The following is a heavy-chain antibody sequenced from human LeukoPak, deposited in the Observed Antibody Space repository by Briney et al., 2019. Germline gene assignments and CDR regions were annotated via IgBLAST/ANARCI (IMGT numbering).Heavy chain of an antibody. CDR1: GSTFNTYG. J-gene: IGHJ4*02. V-gene: IGHV3-30*18. CDR2: ISYDGSNE. CDR3: AKDQDMVGATSSFDY. Sequence: GGSLRLSCAASGSTFNTYGMHWVRQAPGEGLEWVAVISYDGSNEYYADSVKGRFTISRDNSKNTLYLQMNSLRPEDTAVYYCAKDQDMVGATSSFDYWGQGTLVTVSS. D-gene: IGHD1-26*01.